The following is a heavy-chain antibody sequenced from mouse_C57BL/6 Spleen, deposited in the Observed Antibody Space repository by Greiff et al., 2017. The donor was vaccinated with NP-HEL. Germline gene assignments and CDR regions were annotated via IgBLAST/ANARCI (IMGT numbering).Heavy chain of an antibody. D-gene: IGHD2-4*01. V-gene: IGHV5-6*01. Sequence: EVHLVESGGDLVKPGGSLKLSCAASGFTFSSYGMSWVRQTPDKRLEWVATISSGGSYTYYPDSVKGRFTISRDNAKNTLYLQMSSLKSEDTAMYYCARLPDYDGDYYAMDYWGQGTSVTVSS. CDR3: ARLPDYDGDYYAMDY. J-gene: IGHJ4*01. CDR1: GFTFSSYG. CDR2: ISSGGSYT.